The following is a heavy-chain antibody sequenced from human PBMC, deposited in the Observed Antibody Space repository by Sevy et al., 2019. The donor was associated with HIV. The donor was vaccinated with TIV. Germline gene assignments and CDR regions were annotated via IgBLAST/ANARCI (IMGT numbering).Heavy chain of an antibody. CDR1: GFTFTEFL. J-gene: IGHJ4*02. V-gene: IGHV3-23*01. Sequence: GGSLRLSCAASGFTFTEFLMSWVRQAPGKGLEWVSTINSGGGSTYYAASVKGRFTISRDNSQNTLDLQMNSLRAEDTAVYYCAKDVVGGYYDSSGYSDHWGQGTLVTVSS. CDR3: AKDVVGGYYDSSGYSDH. D-gene: IGHD3-22*01. CDR2: INSGGGST.